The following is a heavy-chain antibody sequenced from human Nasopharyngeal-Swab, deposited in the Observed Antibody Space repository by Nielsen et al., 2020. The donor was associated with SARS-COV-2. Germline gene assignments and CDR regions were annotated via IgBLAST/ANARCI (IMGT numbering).Heavy chain of an antibody. CDR2: IYHSGST. Sequence: VRQAPGKGLEWIGEIYHSGSTNYNPSLKSRVTISEDKSKNQFSLKLSSVTAADTAVYYCARQPDRYYYDSSGYSDYWGQGTLVTVSS. J-gene: IGHJ4*02. CDR3: ARQPDRYYYDSSGYSDY. V-gene: IGHV4-4*02. D-gene: IGHD3-22*01.